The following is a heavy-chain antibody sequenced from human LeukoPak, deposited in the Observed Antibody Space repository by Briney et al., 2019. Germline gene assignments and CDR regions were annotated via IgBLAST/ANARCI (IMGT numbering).Heavy chain of an antibody. CDR3: AKWGDYDVLTGYYVSDY. D-gene: IGHD3-9*01. CDR2: ITGSGGNT. Sequence: LSGRSLRLSCAASGFTFSNYAMSWVRQAPGKRLEWVSAITGSGGNTYYADSVKGRFTISRDNSKNTVFLPMNSLRAEDTAVYYCAKWGDYDVLTGYYVSDYWGQGTLVTVSS. CDR1: GFTFSNYA. V-gene: IGHV3-23*01. J-gene: IGHJ4*02.